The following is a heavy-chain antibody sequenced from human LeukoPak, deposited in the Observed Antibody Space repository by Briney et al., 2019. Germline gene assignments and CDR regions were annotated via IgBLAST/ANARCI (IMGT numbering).Heavy chain of an antibody. D-gene: IGHD3-22*01. CDR1: GFTFSSYA. J-gene: IGHJ4*02. CDR3: AKEADTIIVLKRYLDY. CDR2: ISYDGSNK. V-gene: IGHV3-30-3*01. Sequence: GGSLRLSCAASGFTFSSYAMHWVRQAPGKGLEWVAVISYDGSNKYYADSVKGRLTISRDNSENTLYLQMNSLRAEDTAVYYCAKEADTIIVLKRYLDYWGQGTLVTVSS.